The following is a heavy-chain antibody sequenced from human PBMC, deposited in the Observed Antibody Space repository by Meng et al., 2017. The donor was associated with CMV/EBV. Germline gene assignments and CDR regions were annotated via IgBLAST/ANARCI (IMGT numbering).Heavy chain of an antibody. D-gene: IGHD2-2*01. CDR1: GYTFTGYY. CDR3: ARVRVPAATYYYYGMDV. J-gene: IGHJ6*02. CDR2: INPNSGGT. V-gene: IGHV1-2*02. Sequence: ASVKVSCKASGYTFTGYYMHWVRQAPGQGLEWMGWINPNSGGTNYAQKFQGRVTMTRDTSISTAYMELSRLRSDDTAVYYCARVRVPAATYYYYGMDVWGQGTTVTVSS.